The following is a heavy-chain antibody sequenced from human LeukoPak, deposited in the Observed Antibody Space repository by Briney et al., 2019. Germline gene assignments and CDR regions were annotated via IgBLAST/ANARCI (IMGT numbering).Heavy chain of an antibody. CDR1: GGSISSYY. V-gene: IGHV4-59*12. CDR3: ARNYYGSGSETPMLNWYDP. J-gene: IGHJ5*02. CDR2: IYYSGST. D-gene: IGHD3-10*01. Sequence: SETLSLTCTVSGGSISSYYWSWIRQPPGKGLEWIGYIYYSGSTNYNPSLKSRVTISVDTSKNQFSLKLSSVTAADTAVYYCARNYYGSGSETPMLNWYDPWGQGTLVTVSS.